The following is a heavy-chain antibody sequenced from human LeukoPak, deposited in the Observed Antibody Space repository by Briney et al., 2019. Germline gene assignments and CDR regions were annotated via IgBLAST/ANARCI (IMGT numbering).Heavy chain of an antibody. V-gene: IGHV3-48*03. CDR3: ARDSRGSSWFFDY. D-gene: IGHD6-13*01. CDR1: GFTFSSYE. J-gene: IGHJ4*02. CDR2: ISSSGRTF. Sequence: GGSLRLSCAASGFTFSSYEMNWVRQAPGKGLEWVSYISSSGRTFYYADSVKGRFTISRDNGKNSLYLQMNSLRVEDTAVYYCARDSRGSSWFFDYWGQGALVTVSS.